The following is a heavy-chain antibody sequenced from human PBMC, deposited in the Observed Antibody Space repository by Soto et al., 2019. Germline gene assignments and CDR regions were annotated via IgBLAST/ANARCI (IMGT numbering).Heavy chain of an antibody. CDR1: GFIFSHAW. Sequence: EVQLVESGGDLVKPGGSLRLSCAASGFIFSHAWFHWVRQPPGKGLELVGRVKNNGGATDYAPSVKGRFTISRDDSKDMVDPQMTSLRTEDTAIYSCAADLGPAYDSNTWFGPWGQGTLVTVPS. D-gene: IGHD2-21*01. CDR2: VKNNGGAT. CDR3: AADLGPAYDSNTWFGP. J-gene: IGHJ5*02. V-gene: IGHV3-15*07.